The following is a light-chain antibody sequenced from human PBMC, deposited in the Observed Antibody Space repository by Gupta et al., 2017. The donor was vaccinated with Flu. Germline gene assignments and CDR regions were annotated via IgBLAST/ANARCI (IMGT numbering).Light chain of an antibody. CDR1: YSNIGINI. V-gene: IGLV1-44*01. CDR2: AND. Sequence: QSVVTQAPSASGTPGQRAPISCSGSYSNIGINIVNWYQQFPGTAPKLLIFANDERPSGVPDRFSGSKSGASASLAISGLQSEDEADYYCAVWDDTLKGPVFGGGTKLTVL. J-gene: IGLJ2*01. CDR3: AVWDDTLKGPV.